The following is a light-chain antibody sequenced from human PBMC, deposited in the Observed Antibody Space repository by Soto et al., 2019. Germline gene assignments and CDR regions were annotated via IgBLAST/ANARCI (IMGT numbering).Light chain of an antibody. CDR1: QGISSY. V-gene: IGKV1-9*01. CDR2: AAS. J-gene: IGKJ4*02. CDR3: QQFNSYPLT. Sequence: IQLPQSPSSLSASVGDSVPITCRASQGISSYLAWYQQKPGKAPKLLIYAASSLQSGVPSRFSGSGSGSDFTLTISSLQPEEFATYYCQQFNSYPLTVGGGTKVDIK.